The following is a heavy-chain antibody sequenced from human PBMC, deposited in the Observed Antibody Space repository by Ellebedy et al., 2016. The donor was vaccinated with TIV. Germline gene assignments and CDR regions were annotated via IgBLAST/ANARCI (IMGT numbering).Heavy chain of an antibody. CDR3: AASICRTTNGWPFDY. V-gene: IGHV1-18*01. CDR2: LSVYNGNA. CDR1: GYTFPRAA. Sequence: AASVKVSCKASGYTFPRAAVNWVRQAPGQGLEWMGWLSVYNGNADYAQKLQDRLTMTTDTSTSTAHMELRGLRSADTAVYYCAASICRTTNGWPFDYWGQGTLVTVSS. J-gene: IGHJ4*02. D-gene: IGHD6-19*01.